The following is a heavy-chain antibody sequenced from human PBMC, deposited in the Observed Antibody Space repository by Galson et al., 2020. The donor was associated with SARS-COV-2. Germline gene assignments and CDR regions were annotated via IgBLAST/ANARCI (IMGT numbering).Heavy chain of an antibody. CDR2: ISWNSGSI. V-gene: IGHV3-9*01. J-gene: IGHJ4*02. CDR1: GFTFADYA. D-gene: IGHD3-22*01. CDR3: AKAVYPDYYDSSGYYFDY. Sequence: GGSLRLSCAASGFTFADYAMHWVRQAPGKGLEWVSGISWNSGSIGYADSVKGRFTISRDNAKNSLYLQMNSLRAEDTALYYCAKAVYPDYYDSSGYYFDYWGQGTLVTVSS.